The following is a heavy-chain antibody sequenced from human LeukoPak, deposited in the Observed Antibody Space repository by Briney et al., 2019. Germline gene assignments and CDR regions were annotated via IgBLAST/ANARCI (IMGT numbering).Heavy chain of an antibody. Sequence: GGSLRLSCAASGFAFNSYALHWVRQAPGKGLEWVAVISYDATNKYYTDSVKGRFTISRDNSKNTLYLQMNSLRAEDTAVYYCARDDDTSGHYSFFPHWGQGTLVTVSS. D-gene: IGHD3-22*01. CDR1: GFAFNSYA. CDR2: ISYDATNK. CDR3: ARDDDTSGHYSFFPH. V-gene: IGHV3-30-3*01. J-gene: IGHJ1*01.